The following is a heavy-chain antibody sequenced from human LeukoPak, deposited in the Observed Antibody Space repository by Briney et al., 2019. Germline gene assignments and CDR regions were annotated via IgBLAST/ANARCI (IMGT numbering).Heavy chain of an antibody. Sequence: SETLSLTCTVSGGSISSYYWSWIRQPAGKGLEWIGRIYTSGSTNYNPSLKSRVTISVDTSKNQFSLKLSSVTAADTAVYYCARAIVAAPLGYYYYMDVWGKGTTVTVSS. J-gene: IGHJ6*03. CDR1: GGSISSYY. CDR2: IYTSGST. D-gene: IGHD2-21*01. V-gene: IGHV4-4*07. CDR3: ARAIVAAPLGYYYYMDV.